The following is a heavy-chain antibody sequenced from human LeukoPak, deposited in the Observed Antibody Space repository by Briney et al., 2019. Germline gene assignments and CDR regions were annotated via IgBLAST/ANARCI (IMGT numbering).Heavy chain of an antibody. V-gene: IGHV3-53*04. J-gene: IGHJ6*02. CDR1: GFTLSSNY. CDR3: ARDMVRGVITRYYYGMDV. D-gene: IGHD3-10*01. CDR2: IYSGGST. Sequence: GGPLRLSCAASGFTLSSNYMSWVRQAPGKGLWWVSVIYSGGSTYYADSVKGGFTISRHNSKNTLYLQMNSLRAEDTAVYYCARDMVRGVITRYYYGMDVWGQGTTVTVSS.